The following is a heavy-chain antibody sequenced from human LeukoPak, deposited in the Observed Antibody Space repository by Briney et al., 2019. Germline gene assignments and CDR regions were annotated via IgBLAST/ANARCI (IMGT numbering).Heavy chain of an antibody. V-gene: IGHV7-4-1*02. J-gene: IGHJ4*02. CDR3: ARDPLPSFWTSAAGSMFDY. Sequence: EASVKVSCKASGYTFTSYAMNWVRQAPGQGLEWMGWINTNTGNPTYAQGFTGRFVFSLDTSVSTAYLQISSLKAEDTAVYYCARDPLPSFWTSAAGSMFDYWGQGTLVTVSS. CDR2: INTNTGNP. CDR1: GYTFTSYA. D-gene: IGHD3/OR15-3a*01.